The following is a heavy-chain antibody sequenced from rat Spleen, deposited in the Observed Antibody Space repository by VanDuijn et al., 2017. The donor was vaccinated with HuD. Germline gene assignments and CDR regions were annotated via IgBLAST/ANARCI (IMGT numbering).Heavy chain of an antibody. CDR1: GFTFSNYY. V-gene: IGHV5-27*01. CDR3: ATGGTLYWYFDF. Sequence: EVQLVESGGGLVQPGRSLKLSCAASGFTFSNYYMAWVRQAPTTGLEWVASISPSGGSTYYPASVNGRFTIPRDNAKSTQYLQMDSLRSEDTATYYCATGGTLYWYFDFWGPGTMVTVSS. J-gene: IGHJ1*01. D-gene: IGHD1-11*01. CDR2: ISPSGGST.